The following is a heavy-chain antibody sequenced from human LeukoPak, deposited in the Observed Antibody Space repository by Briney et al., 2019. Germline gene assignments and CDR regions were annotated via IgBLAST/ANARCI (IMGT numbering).Heavy chain of an antibody. CDR2: INPNSGGT. D-gene: IGHD4-17*01. CDR3: ARGPTTATTQFDY. J-gene: IGHJ4*02. CDR1: GYTFTGYY. V-gene: IGHV1-2*02. Sequence: ASVKVSCKASGYTFTGYYMHWVRQAPGQGLEWMGWINPNSGGTNYAQKFQGRVTMTRDTSISTAYMELSRLRSDDTAVYYCARGPTTATTQFDYWGQGTLVTVSS.